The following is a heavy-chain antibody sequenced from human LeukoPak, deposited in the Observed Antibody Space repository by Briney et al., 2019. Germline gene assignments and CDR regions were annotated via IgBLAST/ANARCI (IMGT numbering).Heavy chain of an antibody. J-gene: IGHJ4*02. CDR2: ISYDGSNK. CDR1: GFTFSSYA. V-gene: IGHV3-30-3*01. D-gene: IGHD6-6*01. CDR3: ARDPVYSTQYSSSSPFDY. Sequence: GGSLRLSCAASGFTFSSYAMHWVRQAPGKGLEWVAVISYDGSNKYYADSVKGRFTISRDNSKNTLYLQMNSLRAEDTAVYYCARDPVYSTQYSSSSPFDYWGQGTLVTVSS.